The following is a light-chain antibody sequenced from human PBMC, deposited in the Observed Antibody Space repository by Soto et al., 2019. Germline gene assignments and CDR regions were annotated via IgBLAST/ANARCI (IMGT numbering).Light chain of an antibody. CDR1: SSDVGSYNR. CDR2: EVN. J-gene: IGLJ2*01. V-gene: IGLV2-18*02. Sequence: QSVLTQPPSVSGSPGQSVTISCTGTSSDVGSYNRVSWYQQPPGTAPKLMIYEVNNRPSGVPERFSGSKSGNTASLTISGLQAEDEADYYCSSYTSISTLVFGGGTKLTVL. CDR3: SSYTSISTLV.